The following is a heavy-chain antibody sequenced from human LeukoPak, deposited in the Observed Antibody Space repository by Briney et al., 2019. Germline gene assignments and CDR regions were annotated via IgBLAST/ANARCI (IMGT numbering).Heavy chain of an antibody. J-gene: IGHJ4*02. CDR3: ARNREYSQHTFDY. CDR1: GFTFSSYS. D-gene: IGHD5-18*01. V-gene: IGHV3-21*01. CDR2: ISSSSSYI. Sequence: GGSLRLSCAASGFTFSSYSMNWVRQAPGKGLEWVSSISSSSSYIYYADSVKGRFTISRDNAKNSLYLQMNSLRAEDTAVYYCARNREYSQHTFDYWGQGTLVTVSS.